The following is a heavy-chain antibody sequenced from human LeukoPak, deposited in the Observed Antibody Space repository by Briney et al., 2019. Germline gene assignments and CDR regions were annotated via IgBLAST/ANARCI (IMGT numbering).Heavy chain of an antibody. CDR1: GFTFSSYA. CDR3: ATPLDPVQLWLQGY. J-gene: IGHJ4*02. CDR2: ISGSGGST. Sequence: GGSLRLSCAASGFTFSSYAMSWVRQAPGKGLEWVSAISGSGGSTYYADSVKGRFTISRDNSKNTLYLQMNSLRAEDTAVYYCATPLDPVQLWLQGYWGQGTLVTVSS. V-gene: IGHV3-23*01. D-gene: IGHD5-18*01.